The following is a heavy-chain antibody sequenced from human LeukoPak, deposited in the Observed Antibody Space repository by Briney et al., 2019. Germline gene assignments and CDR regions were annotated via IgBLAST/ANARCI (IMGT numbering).Heavy chain of an antibody. D-gene: IGHD2-15*01. Sequence: VASVKVSCKASGYTFTSYGISWVRQAPGQGLEWMGWISAYNGNTNYAQKLQGRVTMTTDTSTSTAYMELRSLRSDDTAVYYCAREAVVAATPYYFDSGGKETLVTVS. CDR1: GYTFTSYG. J-gene: IGHJ4*02. CDR2: ISAYNGNT. CDR3: AREAVVAATPYYFDS. V-gene: IGHV1-18*01.